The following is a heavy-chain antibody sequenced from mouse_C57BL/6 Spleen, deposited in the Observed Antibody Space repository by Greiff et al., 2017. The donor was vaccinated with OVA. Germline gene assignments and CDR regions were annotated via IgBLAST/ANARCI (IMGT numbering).Heavy chain of an antibody. V-gene: IGHV5-6*02. CDR2: ISSGGSYT. CDR1: GFTFSSYG. J-gene: IGHJ4*01. D-gene: IGHD3-3*01. CDR3: AIRADYYAMDY. Sequence: DVKLVESGGDLVKPGGSLKLSCAASGFTFSSYGMSWVRQTPDKRLEWVATISSGGSYTYYPDSVKGRFTISRDNAKNTLYLQMSSLKSEDTAMYYCAIRADYYAMDYWGQGTSVTVSS.